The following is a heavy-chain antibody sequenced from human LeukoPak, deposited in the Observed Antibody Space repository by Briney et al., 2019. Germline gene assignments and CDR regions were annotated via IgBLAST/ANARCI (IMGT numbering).Heavy chain of an antibody. CDR3: ARLTKYNDYVWGSYRYTGFDY. CDR1: GFTFSSYE. Sequence: GGSLRLSCAASGFTFSSYEMNWVRQAPGKGLEWVSYISSSGSTVYYADSVKGRFTISRDNAKNSLYLQMNSLRAEDTAVYYCARLTKYNDYVWGSYRYTGFDYWGQGALVTVSS. CDR2: ISSSGSTV. J-gene: IGHJ4*02. V-gene: IGHV3-48*03. D-gene: IGHD3-16*02.